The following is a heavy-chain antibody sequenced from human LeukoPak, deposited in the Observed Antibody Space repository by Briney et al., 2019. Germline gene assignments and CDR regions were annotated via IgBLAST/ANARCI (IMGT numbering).Heavy chain of an antibody. CDR3: ARAPGYCSSTSCFTYYYYGMDV. CDR1: GGSISSYY. Sequence: SETLSLTCTVSGGSISSYYWGWIRQPPGKGLEWIGYIYYSGSTNYNPSLKSRVTISVDTSKNQFSLKLSSVTAADTAVYYCARAPGYCSSTSCFTYYYYGMDVWGQGTTVTVSS. D-gene: IGHD2-2*01. V-gene: IGHV4-59*01. CDR2: IYYSGST. J-gene: IGHJ6*02.